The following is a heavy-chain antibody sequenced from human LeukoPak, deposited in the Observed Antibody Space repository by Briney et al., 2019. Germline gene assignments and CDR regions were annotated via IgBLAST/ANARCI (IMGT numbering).Heavy chain of an antibody. D-gene: IGHD3/OR15-3a*01. V-gene: IGHV3-21*01. CDR2: ISDDSNYI. J-gene: IGHJ1*01. CDR3: SRDLGTGRPHDL. Sequence: PGGSLRLSCAASGFTFSTYSGNWIRQAPGKGLEWVSSISDDSNYIFYADSVKGRFTISRDSAKNSLYLQMNSLRAEDSALYFCSRDLGTGRPHDLWGQGTLVTVSS. CDR1: GFTFSTYS.